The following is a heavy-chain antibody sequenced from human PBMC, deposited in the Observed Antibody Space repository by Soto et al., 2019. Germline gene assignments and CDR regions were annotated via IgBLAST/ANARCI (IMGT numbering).Heavy chain of an antibody. Sequence: HITLKESGPTLVKPTQTLTLTCTFSGFSLSTSRVGVGWIRQPPGKALEWLALIYREDDKRYSPSLKTRLTINKDTSNNQVVLTMTNMDPVNTSTYYCAHYRIFGDYMYYFDSWGQGTLVTVSS. D-gene: IGHD4-17*01. V-gene: IGHV2-5*02. J-gene: IGHJ4*02. CDR1: GFSLSTSRVG. CDR2: IYREDDK. CDR3: AHYRIFGDYMYYFDS.